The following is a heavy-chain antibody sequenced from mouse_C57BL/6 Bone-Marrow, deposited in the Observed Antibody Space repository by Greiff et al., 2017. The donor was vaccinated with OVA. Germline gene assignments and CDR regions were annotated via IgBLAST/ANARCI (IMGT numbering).Heavy chain of an antibody. J-gene: IGHJ2*01. CDR1: GFNIKDYY. Sequence: EVQLQQSGAELVKPGASVKLSCTASGFNIKDYYMHWVKQRTEQGLEWIGRIDPEAGETKYAPKFQGKATITADTSSNTAYLQFSSLTSEDTAVYNCARGSGNYDYFDYWGQGTTLTVSS. CDR2: IDPEAGET. CDR3: ARGSGNYDYFDY. D-gene: IGHD2-1*01. V-gene: IGHV14-2*01.